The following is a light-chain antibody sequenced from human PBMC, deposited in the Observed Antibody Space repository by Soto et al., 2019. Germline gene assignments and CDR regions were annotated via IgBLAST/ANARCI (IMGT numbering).Light chain of an antibody. Sequence: ETVLTQSPGTLSLSPGERATLSCRASQSVSSTHLAWYQHKPGQAPRLLIYGASNRATGIPDRFSGSGSGTDFTLTISSLQPDDFATYYCQQYNSHWTFGQGTKVDIK. CDR2: GAS. J-gene: IGKJ1*01. CDR3: QQYNSHWT. CDR1: QSVSSTH. V-gene: IGKV3-20*01.